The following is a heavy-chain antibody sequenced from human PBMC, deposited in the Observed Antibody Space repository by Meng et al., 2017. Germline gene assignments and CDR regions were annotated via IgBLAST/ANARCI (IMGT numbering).Heavy chain of an antibody. J-gene: IGHJ4*02. CDR3: ARVVYSSGWSFDY. V-gene: IGHV3-33*01. CDR1: GVTFSSYG. CDR2: IGYDGSNK. Sequence: VMRGESGGGVVQLGRSLRLSCAASGVTFSSYGMHWVRQAPGKGLEWVAVIGYDGSNKDYADSVKGRFTISRDNSKNTLYLQMNSLRAEDTAVYYCARVVYSSGWSFDYWGQGTLVTVSS. D-gene: IGHD6-19*01.